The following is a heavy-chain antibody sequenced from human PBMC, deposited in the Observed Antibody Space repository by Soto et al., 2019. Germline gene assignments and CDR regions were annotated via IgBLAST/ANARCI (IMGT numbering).Heavy chain of an antibody. CDR1: GYTFTSYD. D-gene: IGHD2-2*01. CDR2: MNPNSGNT. Sequence: GASVKVSCKASGYTFTSYDINWVRQATGRGLEWMGWMNPNSGNTGYAQKFQGRVTMTRNTSISTAYMELSSLRSEDTAVYYCARSGYCSSTSCYGGAFDIWGQGTMVTVSS. CDR3: ARSGYCSSTSCYGGAFDI. V-gene: IGHV1-8*01. J-gene: IGHJ3*02.